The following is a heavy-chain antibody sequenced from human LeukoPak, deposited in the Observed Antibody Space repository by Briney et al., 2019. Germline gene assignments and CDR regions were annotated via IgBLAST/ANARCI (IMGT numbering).Heavy chain of an antibody. V-gene: IGHV1-18*01. CDR1: GYTFTSYG. CDR2: ISAYNGNT. D-gene: IGHD6-13*01. J-gene: IGHJ5*02. Sequence: ASVKVSCKASGYTFTSYGISWVRQAPGQGLEWMGWISAYNGNTNYAQKLQGRVTMTTDTSTSTAYIELRSLRSDDTAVYYCARTSSSWYSRWFDPWGQGTLVTVSS. CDR3: ARTSSSWYSRWFDP.